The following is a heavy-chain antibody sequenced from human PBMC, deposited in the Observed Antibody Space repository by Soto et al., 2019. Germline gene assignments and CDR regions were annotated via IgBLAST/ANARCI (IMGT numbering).Heavy chain of an antibody. J-gene: IGHJ3*02. Sequence: SETLSLTCTVSGDSIGTYNWGWIRQPPGKRLEWIGYIYSNGGTSYNPALKSRVTISADTSKNQFSLKLSSVTAADTAVYYCARTYDGSGPNSGGYGFDIWGQGTMVTVSS. V-gene: IGHV4-59*01. D-gene: IGHD3-22*01. CDR2: IYSNGGT. CDR1: GDSIGTYN. CDR3: ARTYDGSGPNSGGYGFDI.